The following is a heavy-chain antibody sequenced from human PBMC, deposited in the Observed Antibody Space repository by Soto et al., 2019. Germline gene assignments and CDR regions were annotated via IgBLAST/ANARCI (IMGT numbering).Heavy chain of an antibody. J-gene: IGHJ4*02. V-gene: IGHV3-21*01. D-gene: IGHD6-13*01. CDR3: SRGGSSSGGVN. CDR1: GFTFSSYS. Sequence: EVQLVESGGGLVKPGGSLRLSCAASGFTFSSYSMNWVRQAPGEGLEWVSSISSSSSYIYYADSVKGRFTISRDNAKNSLYLQMNSLRGEDTAVYYCSRGGSSSGGVNWGQGTLVTVSS. CDR2: ISSSSSYI.